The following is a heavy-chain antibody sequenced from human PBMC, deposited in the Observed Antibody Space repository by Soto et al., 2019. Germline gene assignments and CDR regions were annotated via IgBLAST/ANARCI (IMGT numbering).Heavy chain of an antibody. CDR3: ARQDLGYGDGGVDY. CDR1: GGSISSSSYY. CDR2: IYYSGST. Sequence: QLQLQESGPGLVKPSETLSLTCTVSGGSISSSSYYWGWIRQPPGKGLEWIGSIYYSGSTYYNPSLKSRVTISVDTSKNQFSLKLSSVTAADTAVYYCARQDLGYGDGGVDYWGQGTLVTVSS. J-gene: IGHJ4*02. D-gene: IGHD4-17*01. V-gene: IGHV4-39*01.